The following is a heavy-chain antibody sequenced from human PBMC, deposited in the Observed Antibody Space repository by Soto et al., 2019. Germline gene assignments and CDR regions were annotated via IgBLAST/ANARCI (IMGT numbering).Heavy chain of an antibody. CDR3: ARTGIFYGSGSYVDY. D-gene: IGHD3-10*01. Sequence: QVQLVQSGAEVKKPGASVKASCKASGYTFTSYAMHWVRQAPGQRLEGMGWINAGNGNTKYSQKFQGRVTITRDTSASTAYMELSSLRSEDTAVYYCARTGIFYGSGSYVDYWGQGTLVTVSS. J-gene: IGHJ4*02. CDR1: GYTFTSYA. CDR2: INAGNGNT. V-gene: IGHV1-3*01.